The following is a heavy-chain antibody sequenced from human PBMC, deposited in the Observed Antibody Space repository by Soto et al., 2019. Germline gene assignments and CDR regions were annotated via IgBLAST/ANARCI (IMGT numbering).Heavy chain of an antibody. V-gene: IGHV5-51*01. CDR1: GYNFPNYW. D-gene: IGHD5-12*01. Sequence: GESLKISCKVFGYNFPNYWIGWVRQMPGKGLEWMGIIYPGDSDVRYSPSFQGQVTTSADKSINTAYLQWRSLKASDAAMYYCARRDGFKIDHWGQGTPVTVSS. CDR2: IYPGDSDV. CDR3: ARRDGFKIDH. J-gene: IGHJ4*02.